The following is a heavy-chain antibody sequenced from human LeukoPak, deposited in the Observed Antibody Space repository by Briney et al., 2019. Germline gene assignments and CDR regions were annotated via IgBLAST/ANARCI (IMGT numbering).Heavy chain of an antibody. V-gene: IGHV1-69*13. Sequence: SVKVSCKASGGTFSSYAISWVRQAPGQGLEWMGGIIPIFGTTTYAQKLQGRVRITADESTSTAYMELSSLRAEDTAVYYCAKKYNTGLDPWGQGTLVTVSS. J-gene: IGHJ5*02. D-gene: IGHD1-14*01. CDR2: IIPIFGTT. CDR3: AKKYNTGLDP. CDR1: GGTFSSYA.